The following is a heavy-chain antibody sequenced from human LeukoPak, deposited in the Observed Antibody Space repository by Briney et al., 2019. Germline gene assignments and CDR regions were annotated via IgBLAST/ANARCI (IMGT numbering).Heavy chain of an antibody. Sequence: PGGSLRLSCAVSGFIFSDYGMSWVRQAPGKGLEWVSSISGSGGGTYYADSVKGRFTISRDNSRNTLYLQMSSLRAEDTAVYYCAKDSAKKYDDYWGQGTLVTVSS. V-gene: IGHV3-23*01. CDR3: AKDSAKKYDDY. CDR2: ISGSGGGT. CDR1: GFIFSDYG. D-gene: IGHD2/OR15-2a*01. J-gene: IGHJ4*02.